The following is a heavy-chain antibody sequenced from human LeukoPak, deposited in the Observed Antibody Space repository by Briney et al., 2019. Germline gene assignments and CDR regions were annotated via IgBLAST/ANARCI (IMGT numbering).Heavy chain of an antibody. CDR3: ARLTRLSTSPDRYYLDY. Sequence: SETLSLTCTVSGDSISSCYWSWIRQPPGKGLEWIGYIYTSRGTNYIPSLKGRVTISIDTSKNQFSLKLSSVTAADSAVYYCARLTRLSTSPDRYYLDYWGQGTLVTVSS. J-gene: IGHJ4*02. CDR1: GDSISSCY. CDR2: IYTSRGT. V-gene: IGHV4-4*09. D-gene: IGHD6-6*01.